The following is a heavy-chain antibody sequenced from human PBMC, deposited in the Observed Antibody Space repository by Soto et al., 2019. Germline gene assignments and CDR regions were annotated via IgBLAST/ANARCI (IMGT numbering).Heavy chain of an antibody. D-gene: IGHD3-10*01. CDR1: GGSVSSGSYY. CDR3: AKLRFGELSYYFDY. V-gene: IGHV4-61*01. Sequence: SETLSLTCTVSGGSVSSGSYYWSWIRQPPGKGLEWIGYIYYSGSTNYNPSLKSRVTISVDTSKNQFSLKLSSVTAADTAVYYCAKLRFGELSYYFDYWGQGTLVTVSS. CDR2: IYYSGST. J-gene: IGHJ4*02.